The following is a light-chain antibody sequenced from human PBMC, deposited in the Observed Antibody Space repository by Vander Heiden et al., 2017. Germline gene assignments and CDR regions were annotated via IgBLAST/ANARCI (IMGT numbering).Light chain of an antibody. J-gene: IGLJ1*01. V-gene: IGLV1-40*01. CDR3: QSFDSSLSGYV. Sequence: QSVLTQPPSVSGAPGQRVTISCTGSSSNIGAGYDVCWYQHLPGTVPKLLIYGDTNRPSGVPDRFSGSKSATSASLAITELQAEDEADYYCQSFDSSLSGYVFGTGTKVTVL. CDR2: GDT. CDR1: SSNIGAGYD.